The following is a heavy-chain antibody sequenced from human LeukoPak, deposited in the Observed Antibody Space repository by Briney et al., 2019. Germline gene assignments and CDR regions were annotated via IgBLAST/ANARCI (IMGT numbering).Heavy chain of an antibody. V-gene: IGHV3-9*01. CDR1: GFTFDDYA. Sequence: GRSLRLSCAASGFTFDDYAMHWVRQAPGKGLEWVSGISWNSGSIGYADSVKGRFTISRDNAKNSLYLQMNSLRAEGTALYYCAKVHCSSTSCYEVFDYWGQGTLVTVSS. CDR2: ISWNSGSI. J-gene: IGHJ4*02. D-gene: IGHD2-2*01. CDR3: AKVHCSSTSCYEVFDY.